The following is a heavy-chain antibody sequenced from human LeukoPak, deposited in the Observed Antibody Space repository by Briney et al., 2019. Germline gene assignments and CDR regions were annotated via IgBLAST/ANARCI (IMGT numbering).Heavy chain of an antibody. CDR3: AKDSSSSNYYYGMDV. J-gene: IGHJ6*02. Sequence: GGSLRLSCAASGFTFSTYDMHWARQAPGKGLEWVAVISDDGGNKNYADFVKGRVTISRDNSKNTLFLQMNSLRPEDTAVYYCAKDSSSSNYYYGMDVWGQGTTVSVSS. D-gene: IGHD6-6*01. V-gene: IGHV3-30*18. CDR1: GFTFSTYD. CDR2: ISDDGGNK.